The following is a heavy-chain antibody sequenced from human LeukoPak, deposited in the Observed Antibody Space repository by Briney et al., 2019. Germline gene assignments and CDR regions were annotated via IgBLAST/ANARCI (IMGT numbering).Heavy chain of an antibody. D-gene: IGHD3-16*01. Sequence: GGSLRLSCAASGFTVSSNSMSWVRQAPGKGLEWVPFIYSAGSTHYSDSVKGRFTISIDNSKNTLYLQMNSLRAEDTAVYYCARRAGAYTHPYDYWGQGTLVTVS. CDR3: ARRAGAYTHPYDY. V-gene: IGHV3-53*01. J-gene: IGHJ4*02. CDR1: GFTVSSNS. CDR2: IYSAGST.